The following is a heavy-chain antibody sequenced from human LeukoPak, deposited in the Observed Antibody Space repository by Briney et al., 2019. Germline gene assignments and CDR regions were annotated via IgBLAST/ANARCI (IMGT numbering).Heavy chain of an antibody. J-gene: IGHJ3*02. Sequence: SGGSLRLSCAASGFTFSNAWMSWVRQAPGKGLEWVGRIKSKTDGGTTDYAAPVKGRFTISRDDSKNTLYLQMNSLKTEDTAVYYCTTEDSSGYYYLYDAFDIWGQGTMVTVSS. D-gene: IGHD3-22*01. V-gene: IGHV3-15*01. CDR3: TTEDSSGYYYLYDAFDI. CDR1: GFTFSNAW. CDR2: IKSKTDGGTT.